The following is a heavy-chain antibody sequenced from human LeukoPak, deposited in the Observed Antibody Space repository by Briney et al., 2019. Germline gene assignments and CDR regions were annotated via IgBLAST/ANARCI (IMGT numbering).Heavy chain of an antibody. CDR1: GFTFSSYA. J-gene: IGHJ6*02. CDR3: AKRSASSSRDYYYYGMDV. D-gene: IGHD6-6*01. CDR2: ISGSGGST. V-gene: IGHV3-23*01. Sequence: GGSLRLSCAASGFTFSSYAMSWVRQAPGKGLEWVSAISGSGGSTYYADSVKGRFTISRDNSKNTLYLQMNSLRAEDTAVYYCAKRSASSSRDYYYYGMDVWGQGTTVTVSS.